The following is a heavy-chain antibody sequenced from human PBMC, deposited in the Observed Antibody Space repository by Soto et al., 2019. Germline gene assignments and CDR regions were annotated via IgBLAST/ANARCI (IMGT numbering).Heavy chain of an antibody. J-gene: IGHJ4*02. CDR3: ARLSGTTIVDY. D-gene: IGHD1-7*01. Sequence: SETLSLTCTVSGVSISSYYWSWIRQPPGKGLEWIGYIYYSGSTNYNPSLKSRVTISVDTSKNQFSLKLSSVTAADTAVYYCARLSGTTIVDYWGQGTLVTVSS. CDR1: GVSISSYY. V-gene: IGHV4-59*01. CDR2: IYYSGST.